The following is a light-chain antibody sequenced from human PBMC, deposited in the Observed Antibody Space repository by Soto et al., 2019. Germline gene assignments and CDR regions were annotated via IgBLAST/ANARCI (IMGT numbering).Light chain of an antibody. J-gene: IGLJ3*02. CDR2: VNS. CDR1: SSNIGANYA. CDR3: QSYDSSLSGWV. Sequence: QSVLTQPPSVSGAPGQRVTISCTGTSSNIGANYAVHWYQQLPGTAPKLLIYVNSNRPSGVPDRFSASKSGTSASLAITGLQSEDEAEYYCQSYDSSLSGWVFGGGTKLTVL. V-gene: IGLV1-40*01.